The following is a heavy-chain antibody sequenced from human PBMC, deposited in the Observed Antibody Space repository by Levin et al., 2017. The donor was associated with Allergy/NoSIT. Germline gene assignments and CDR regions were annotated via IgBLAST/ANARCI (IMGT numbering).Heavy chain of an antibody. CDR1: GFTFSNFA. J-gene: IGHJ5*02. V-gene: IGHV3-30*04. D-gene: IGHD2-8*01. CDR3: ARSRSCINNKCYEEYNWFGP. Sequence: LSLPCAASGFTFSNFAMNWVRQAPGKGLEWVAVISHDGSEKYHTDSVMGRFIISRDNSKNTLYLQMNTLTTEDTAVYYCARSRSCINNKCYEEYNWFGPWGQGTLVTVSS. CDR2: ISHDGSEK.